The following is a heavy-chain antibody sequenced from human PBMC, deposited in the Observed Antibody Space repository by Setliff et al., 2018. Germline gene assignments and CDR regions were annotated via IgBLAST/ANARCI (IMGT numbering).Heavy chain of an antibody. J-gene: IGHJ3*02. CDR2: INPNSGGT. V-gene: IGHV1-2*04. CDR1: GGTFSSYA. Sequence: GASVKVSCKASGGTFSSYAISWVRQAPGQGLEWMGWINPNSGGTNYAQKFQGWVTMTRDTSISTAYMELSRLRSDDTAVYYCAADLGYYWAFDIWGQGTMVTVSS. D-gene: IGHD3-22*01. CDR3: AADLGYYWAFDI.